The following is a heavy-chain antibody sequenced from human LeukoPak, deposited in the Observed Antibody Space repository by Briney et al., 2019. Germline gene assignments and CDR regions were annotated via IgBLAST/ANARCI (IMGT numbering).Heavy chain of an antibody. CDR1: GYTFTSYG. Sequence: ASVKVSCKASGYTFTSYGISCVRQAPEQGLEWMGWISAYNGNTNYAQNLQGRVTMTTDTSTSTAYMELRSLRSDDTAVYYCARDVKDFPPDYWGQGTLVTVSS. CDR2: ISAYNGNT. V-gene: IGHV1-18*01. CDR3: ARDVKDFPPDY. J-gene: IGHJ4*02. D-gene: IGHD3-3*01.